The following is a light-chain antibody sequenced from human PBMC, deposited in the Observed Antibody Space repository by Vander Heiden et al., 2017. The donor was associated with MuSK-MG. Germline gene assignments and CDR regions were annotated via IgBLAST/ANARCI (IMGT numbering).Light chain of an antibody. V-gene: IGKV3-20*01. CDR2: GAS. CDR3: LQAGSSPWT. J-gene: IGKJ1*01. Sequence: EIVLTQSPGTLSLSPGERATLSCRASQSIGTSLAWYQQKPGQPPRLLIYGASSRATDIPDRFSGSGSGTDFTLTISRLEPEDFAVYYCLQAGSSPWTFGQGTKVEIK. CDR1: QSIGTS.